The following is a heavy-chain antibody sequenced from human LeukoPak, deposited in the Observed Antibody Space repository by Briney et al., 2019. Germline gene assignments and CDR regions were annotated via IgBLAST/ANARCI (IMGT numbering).Heavy chain of an antibody. CDR3: GLSMVRALSPDY. CDR1: GFTFSNYW. D-gene: IGHD3-10*01. CDR2: INSDGSST. V-gene: IGHV3-74*03. J-gene: IGHJ4*02. Sequence: TGGSLRLSCAGSGFTFSNYWMHWVRQAPGKGLVWVSGINSDGSSTKYADSVKGRFTISRDNAKNTLYLQMDSLRDEDTAVYYCGLSMVRALSPDYWGQETLVTVSS.